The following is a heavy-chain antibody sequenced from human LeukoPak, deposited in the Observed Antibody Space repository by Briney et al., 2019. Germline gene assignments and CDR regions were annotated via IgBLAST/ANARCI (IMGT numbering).Heavy chain of an antibody. CDR2: IYYSGST. CDR3: ARHVDSSSWYDNYYYYYMDV. V-gene: IGHV4-39*01. D-gene: IGHD6-13*01. J-gene: IGHJ6*03. CDR1: GGSISSSSYY. Sequence: PSETLSLTCTVSGGSISSSSYYWGWIRQPPGKGLEWIGSIYYSGSTYYNPSLKSRVTISVDTSKNQFSLKLSSVTAADTAVYYCARHVDSSSWYDNYYYYYMDVWGKGTTVTVSS.